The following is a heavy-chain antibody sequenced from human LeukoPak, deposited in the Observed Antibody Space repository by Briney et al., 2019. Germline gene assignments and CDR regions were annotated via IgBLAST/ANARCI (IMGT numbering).Heavy chain of an antibody. Sequence: RGSLRLSCAASGFTFSSYEMNWVRQAPGKGLEWVSYISSSGSTIYYADSVKGRFTISRDNAKNSLYLQMNSLRAEDTAVYYCASLSVGEPMYYFDYWGQGTLVTVSS. CDR3: ASLSVGEPMYYFDY. D-gene: IGHD3-10*01. CDR2: ISSSGSTI. J-gene: IGHJ4*02. V-gene: IGHV3-48*03. CDR1: GFTFSSYE.